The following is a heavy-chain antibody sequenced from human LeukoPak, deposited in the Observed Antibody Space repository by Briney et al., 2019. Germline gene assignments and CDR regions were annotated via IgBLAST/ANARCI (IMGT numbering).Heavy chain of an antibody. CDR1: GFTVSTNH. CDR2: INDVDTP. J-gene: IGHJ4*02. Sequence: GGSLRLSCAVSGFTVSTNHMTWVRQAPGKGLEWVSAINDVDTPYYADTVRGRFTISRDSANNTLYLQMKRLRAEDTAVYYCARDMVHSSGAFDSWGQGTLVNV. V-gene: IGHV3-53*01. D-gene: IGHD3-22*01. CDR3: ARDMVHSSGAFDS.